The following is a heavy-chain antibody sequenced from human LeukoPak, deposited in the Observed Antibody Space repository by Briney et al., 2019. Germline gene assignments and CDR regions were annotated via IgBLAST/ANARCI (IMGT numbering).Heavy chain of an antibody. V-gene: IGHV3-7*01. J-gene: IGHJ4*02. CDR3: ARDDIVLMVYAHFDY. D-gene: IGHD2-8*01. CDR1: GFTFSSYW. Sequence: GGSLRLPCAASGFTFSSYWMSWVRQAPGKGLEWVANIKRDGSEKYYVDSVKGRFTISRDNAKNSLYLQMNSLRAEDTAVYYCARDDIVLMVYAHFDYWGQGTLVTVSS. CDR2: IKRDGSEK.